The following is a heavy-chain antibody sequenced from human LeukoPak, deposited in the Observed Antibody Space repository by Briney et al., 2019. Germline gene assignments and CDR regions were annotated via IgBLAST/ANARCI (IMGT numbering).Heavy chain of an antibody. V-gene: IGHV4-39*07. CDR3: ARLPLGAFGEVLNFGS. D-gene: IGHD3-10*01. Sequence: SETLSLTCSVSGVSISSSSYYWGWIRQPPGKGLEWIGSIYYSGSTYYNPSLKSRVTISVDTSKNQFSLKLSSVTAADTAVYYCARLPLGAFGEVLNFGSWGQGTQVTVSS. CDR2: IYYSGST. J-gene: IGHJ4*02. CDR1: GVSISSSSYY.